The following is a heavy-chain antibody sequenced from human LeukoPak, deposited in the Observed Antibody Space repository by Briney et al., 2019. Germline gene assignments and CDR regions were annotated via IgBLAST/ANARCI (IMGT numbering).Heavy chain of an antibody. CDR2: ISYDGNNK. V-gene: IGHV3-30*04. J-gene: IGHJ6*03. CDR1: GFTFSSFA. D-gene: IGHD6-13*01. CDR3: AKPAGIYYYYYYMDV. Sequence: GGSLRLSCAASGFTFSSFAMHWVRQAPGKGLERVAVISYDGNNKYYVDSVKCGLTIFRDNSKNTLYLQMNSLRAEDTAVYYCAKPAGIYYYYYYMDVWGKGTTVTISS.